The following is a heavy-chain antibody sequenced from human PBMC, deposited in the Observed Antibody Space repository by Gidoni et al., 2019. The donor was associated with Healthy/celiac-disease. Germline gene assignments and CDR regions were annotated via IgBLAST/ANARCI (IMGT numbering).Heavy chain of an antibody. CDR1: GFTFSSYS. CDR3: ARDYEIAVAGIRRGDDY. Sequence: LSCAASGFTFSSYSMNWVRQAPGKGLEWVSSISSSSSYIYYADSVKGRFTISRDNAKNSLYLQMNSLRAEDTAVYYCARDYEIAVAGIRRGDDYWGQGTLVTVSS. CDR2: ISSSSSYI. V-gene: IGHV3-21*01. D-gene: IGHD6-19*01. J-gene: IGHJ4*02.